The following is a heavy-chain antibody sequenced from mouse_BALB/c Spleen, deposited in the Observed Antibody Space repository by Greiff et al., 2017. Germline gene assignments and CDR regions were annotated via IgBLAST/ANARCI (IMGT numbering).Heavy chain of an antibody. J-gene: IGHJ1*01. D-gene: IGHD1-1*01. CDR3: ARRDYYGSSYSWYFDV. CDR1: GFTFSSYA. V-gene: IGHV5-6-5*01. Sequence: DVKLVESGGGLVKPGGSLKLSCAASGFTFSSYAISSGGSTYYPDSVKGRFTISRDNARNILYLQMSSLRSEDTAMYYCARRDYYGSSYSWYFDVWGAGTTVTVSS. CDR2: SSGGST.